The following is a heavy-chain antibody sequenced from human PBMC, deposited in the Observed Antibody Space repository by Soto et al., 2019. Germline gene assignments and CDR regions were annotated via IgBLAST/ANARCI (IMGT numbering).Heavy chain of an antibody. CDR2: INHSGST. CDR1: GGSFSGYY. Sequence: QVQLQQWGAGLLKPSETLSLTCAVYGGSFSGYYWSWIRQPPGKGLEWIGEINHSGSTNYNPSLKTRVTISVDASKNQFSLKLSSVTAADTAVYYCARRRGYSYASLLGAFDIWGQGRKVTVSS. V-gene: IGHV4-34*01. D-gene: IGHD5-18*01. J-gene: IGHJ3*02. CDR3: ARRRGYSYASLLGAFDI.